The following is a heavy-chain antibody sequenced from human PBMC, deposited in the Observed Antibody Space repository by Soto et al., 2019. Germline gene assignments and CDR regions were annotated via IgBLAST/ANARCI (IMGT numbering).Heavy chain of an antibody. J-gene: IGHJ4*02. Sequence: GGSLRLAFAASGLTFSLYAMHWVRQAPGKGLEYVSTISSDGGSTYYANSVKGRFTISRDNSKNTLYRQMGSLRADDMAVYYCARGGAYDSTAYWGQGT. V-gene: IGHV3-64*01. CDR1: GLTFSLYA. CDR3: ARGGAYDSTAY. CDR2: ISSDGGST. D-gene: IGHD3-22*01.